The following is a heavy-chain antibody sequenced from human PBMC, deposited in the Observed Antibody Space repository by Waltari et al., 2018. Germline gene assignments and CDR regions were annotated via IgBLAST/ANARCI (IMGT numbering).Heavy chain of an antibody. Sequence: EVQVVESGGGFVQPGGSLRLACAASGFPFSNHCMSLVRQAPGKGPEGVAKINQNGRGEFDVDSVKGRFTSARDTAKNSLYRQLNSLRAEDTAVYDCARERWPTITMIRGDPFDVWGQGTIVTVSS. CDR1: GFPFSNHC. D-gene: IGHD3-10*01. CDR2: INQNGRGE. J-gene: IGHJ3*01. CDR3: ARERWPTITMIRGDPFDV. V-gene: IGHV3-7*01.